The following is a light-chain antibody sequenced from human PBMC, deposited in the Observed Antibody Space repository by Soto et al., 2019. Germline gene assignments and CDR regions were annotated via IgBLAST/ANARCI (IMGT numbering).Light chain of an antibody. CDR3: SSHTSGDTRV. CDR2: EVT. J-gene: IGLJ1*01. Sequence: QSALTQPASVSGSPGQSIAISCTGTSSDVGGYDYVSWYQQHPDKAPKLIIYEVTKRPSGVSNRFSGSKSGNTASLTISGLQPDDEADYYCSSHTSGDTRVXGSGTKLTVL. CDR1: SSDVGGYDY. V-gene: IGLV2-14*01.